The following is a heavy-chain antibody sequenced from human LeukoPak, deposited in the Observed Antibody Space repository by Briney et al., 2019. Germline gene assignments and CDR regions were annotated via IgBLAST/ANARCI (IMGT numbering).Heavy chain of an antibody. Sequence: GGSLRLSSAASGFSLSTYWMNWVRQAPGKGLEWVSYISSSGSTIYYADSVKGRFTISRDNAKNSLYLQMNSLRAEDTAVYYCASQVVPAAKVFDYWGQGTLVTVSS. V-gene: IGHV3-48*04. J-gene: IGHJ4*02. D-gene: IGHD2-2*01. CDR3: ASQVVPAAKVFDY. CDR2: ISSSGSTI. CDR1: GFSLSTYW.